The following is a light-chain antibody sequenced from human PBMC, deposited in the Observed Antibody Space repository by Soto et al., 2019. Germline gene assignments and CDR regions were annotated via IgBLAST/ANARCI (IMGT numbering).Light chain of an antibody. CDR3: ASYTSSSTSVI. V-gene: IGLV2-14*01. J-gene: IGLJ2*01. CDR1: SSDVGSYNY. Sequence: QSVLTQPASVSGSPGQSITISCTGTSSDVGSYNYVSWYQQHPGKAPKLIIYEVSNRPSGISSRFSGSKSGNTASLTISGLQAEDEADYYCASYTSSSTSVIFGRGTKLTVL. CDR2: EVS.